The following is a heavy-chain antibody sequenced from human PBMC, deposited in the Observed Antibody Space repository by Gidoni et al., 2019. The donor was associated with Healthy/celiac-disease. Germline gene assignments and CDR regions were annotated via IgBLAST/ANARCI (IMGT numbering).Heavy chain of an antibody. D-gene: IGHD5-18*01. V-gene: IGHV1-69*08. J-gene: IGHJ4*02. CDR1: GGTFSSYT. CDR2: IILILGIA. Sequence: QVQLVQSGAEVSKRGSSVQVSCKASGGTFSSYTISWVRQAPGQGLEWMGRIILILGIANYAQKFQGRVTITADKATSTAYMELSSLRSEDTAVYYCARDQRGYSYGYADYWGQGTLVTVSS. CDR3: ARDQRGYSYGYADY.